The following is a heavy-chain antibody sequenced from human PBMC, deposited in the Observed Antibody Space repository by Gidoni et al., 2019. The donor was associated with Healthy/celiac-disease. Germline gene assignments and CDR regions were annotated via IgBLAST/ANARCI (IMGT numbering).Heavy chain of an antibody. V-gene: IGHV5-51*01. CDR1: GYSFTSYW. D-gene: IGHD1-26*01. CDR3: ASRDIVGAFDY. Sequence: EVQLVQSGAEVKQPGASLKISCQGSGYSFTSYWLGWVRQRPGKGLEWLGIIYPGDSDTRYSPSFQGQVTNSADKPISTAYLQWSSLKASDTAMYYCASRDIVGAFDYWGQGTLVTVSS. CDR2: IYPGDSDT. J-gene: IGHJ4*02.